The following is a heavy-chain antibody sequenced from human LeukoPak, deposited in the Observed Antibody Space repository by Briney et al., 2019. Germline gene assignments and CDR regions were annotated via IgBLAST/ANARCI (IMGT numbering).Heavy chain of an antibody. CDR1: GFTFSSYN. CDR3: VRESIRGTRDFDY. CDR2: ISYTNSYI. D-gene: IGHD2-21*01. Sequence: PGGSLRLSCAASGFTFSSYNMNWVRQAPGKGLEWVSSISYTNSYIYYADSVKGRFTISRDNAKNSLYLQMNSLRAEDTAVYYCVRESIRGTRDFDYWGQGTLVTVSS. J-gene: IGHJ4*02. V-gene: IGHV3-21*01.